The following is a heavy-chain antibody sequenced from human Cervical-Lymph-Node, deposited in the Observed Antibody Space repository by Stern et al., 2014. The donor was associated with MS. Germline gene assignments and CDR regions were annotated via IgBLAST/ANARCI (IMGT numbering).Heavy chain of an antibody. CDR2: INPRGGST. V-gene: IGHV1-46*01. D-gene: IGHD6-13*01. Sequence: VQLVQSGAEVKKPGASVKVSCKASGYTFTSYYIHWVRQAPGQGLEWMGIINPRGGSTSYAQKFQGRVTMTRDTSTSTVYMELSSLRSEDTAVYYCARARAGYTSSWYGRNWFDPWGQGTLVTVSS. CDR1: GYTFTSYY. J-gene: IGHJ5*02. CDR3: ARARAGYTSSWYGRNWFDP.